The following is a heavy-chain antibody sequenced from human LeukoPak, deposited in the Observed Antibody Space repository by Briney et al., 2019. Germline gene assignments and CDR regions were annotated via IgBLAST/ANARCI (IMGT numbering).Heavy chain of an antibody. CDR3: ATWRTAKTGFDY. V-gene: IGHV4-59*08. D-gene: IGHD1-1*01. CDR2: IDYGGNT. J-gene: IGHJ4*02. CDR1: GGSISTYY. Sequence: SETLSLTCTVSGGSISTYYWTWIRQPPGKGLEWIGYIDYGGNTDYNPSLKSRVTISVDTSKNQFSLRLSSVTAADTAVYYCATWRTAKTGFDYWGQGTLVTVSS.